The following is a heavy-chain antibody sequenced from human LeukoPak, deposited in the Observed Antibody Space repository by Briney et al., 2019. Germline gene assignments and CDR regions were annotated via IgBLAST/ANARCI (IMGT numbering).Heavy chain of an antibody. J-gene: IGHJ6*02. Sequence: GGSLRLSCAASGFTFSSYNMNWVRQAPGKGLEWVANIKQDGSEKYYVDSVKGRFTISRDNAKNSLYLQMNSLRAEDTAVYYCARAGLLWFGESRMDVWGQGTTVTVSS. D-gene: IGHD3-10*01. CDR1: GFTFSSYN. V-gene: IGHV3-7*01. CDR2: IKQDGSEK. CDR3: ARAGLLWFGESRMDV.